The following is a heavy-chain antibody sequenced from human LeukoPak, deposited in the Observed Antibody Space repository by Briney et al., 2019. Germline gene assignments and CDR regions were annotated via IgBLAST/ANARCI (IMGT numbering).Heavy chain of an antibody. Sequence: ASVKVSCKASGYTFTDYYINWVRQAPGQGLEWMGWINPNSGDTNYAQKFQDRVTMTRDTSISTAYIELNLLRSDDTAVYHCARGDYYGSPKVVAAWGQGTLVTVSS. J-gene: IGHJ5*02. CDR2: INPNSGDT. D-gene: IGHD3-10*01. CDR3: ARGDYYGSPKVVAA. CDR1: GYTFTDYY. V-gene: IGHV1-2*02.